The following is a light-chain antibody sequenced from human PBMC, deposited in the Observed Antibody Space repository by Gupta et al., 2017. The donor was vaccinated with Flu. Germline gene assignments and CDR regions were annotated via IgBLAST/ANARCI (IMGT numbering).Light chain of an antibody. CDR2: SSS. CDR3: QQSYRTPYT. CDR1: QDITTY. J-gene: IGKJ2*01. Sequence: DLQMTQSPSSMSASVGDRVAITCRASQDITTYVNWYQQRPGNAPKLLISSSSSLQSGVPSRFSGSGAGTEFTRTISGLQPEDFGDFYCQQSYRTPYTFGQGTKLEIQ. V-gene: IGKV1-39*01.